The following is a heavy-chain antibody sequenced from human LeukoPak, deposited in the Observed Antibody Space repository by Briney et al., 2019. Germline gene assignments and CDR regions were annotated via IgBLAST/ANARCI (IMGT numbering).Heavy chain of an antibody. CDR2: IKSKTDGGTT. V-gene: IGHV3-15*01. Sequence: PGGSLRLSCAASGFTFSNAWMSWVRQAPGKGLEWVGRIKSKTDGGTTDYAAPVKGRFTISRGDSKNTLYLQMNSLKTEDTAVYYCSTDEYYYVWGSYRYSGEYYFDYWGQGTLVTVSS. D-gene: IGHD3-16*02. J-gene: IGHJ4*02. CDR3: STDEYYYVWGSYRYSGEYYFDY. CDR1: GFTFSNAW.